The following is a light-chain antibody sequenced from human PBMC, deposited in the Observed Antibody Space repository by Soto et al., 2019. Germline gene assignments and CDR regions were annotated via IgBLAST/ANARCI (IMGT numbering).Light chain of an antibody. V-gene: IGLV2-14*01. J-gene: IGLJ2*01. CDR2: EVS. CDR3: SSYTSSSTPVV. Sequence: QSALTQPASVSGSPGQSITISCTGTSSDGGGYNYVSWYQQHPGKAPKLMIYEVSNRTSGVSNRFSGSKSGNTASLTSSGLQAEDEADYYCSSYTSSSTPVVFGGGTKVTVL. CDR1: SSDGGGYNY.